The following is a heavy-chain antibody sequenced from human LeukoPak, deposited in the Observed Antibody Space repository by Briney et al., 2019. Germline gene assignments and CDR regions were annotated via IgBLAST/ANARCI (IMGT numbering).Heavy chain of an antibody. CDR3: AKDGGEYYDILTGYYPRLYYMDV. D-gene: IGHD3-9*01. J-gene: IGHJ6*03. Sequence: PGGSLRLSCATSGFTFSSYWRSWVRQAPGKGLERVANIKQDGSEQEYVDSGKGRFTISRDNSKNTLYLQMNSLRAEDTAVHYCAKDGGEYYDILTGYYPRLYYMDVWGKGTTVTISS. V-gene: IGHV3-7*03. CDR1: GFTFSSYW. CDR2: IKQDGSEQ.